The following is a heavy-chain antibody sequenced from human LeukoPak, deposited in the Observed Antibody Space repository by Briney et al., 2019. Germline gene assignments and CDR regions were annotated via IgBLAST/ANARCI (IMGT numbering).Heavy chain of an antibody. Sequence: LSGGSLRPSCAASGFTFSSYAMSWVRQAPGKGLEWVSAISGSGGSTYYADSVKGRFTISRDNSKNTLYLQMNSLRAEDTAVYYCAKVGSSSWYSRINNWFDPWGQGTLVTVSS. D-gene: IGHD6-13*01. J-gene: IGHJ5*02. CDR1: GFTFSSYA. CDR2: ISGSGGST. CDR3: AKVGSSSWYSRINNWFDP. V-gene: IGHV3-23*01.